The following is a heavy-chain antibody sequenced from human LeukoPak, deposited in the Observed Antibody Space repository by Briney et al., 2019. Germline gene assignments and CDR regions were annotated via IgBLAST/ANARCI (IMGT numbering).Heavy chain of an antibody. D-gene: IGHD3-22*01. Sequence: GGSLRLSCAASGFTFSSYSMNWVRQAPGKGLEWVSSISYGSSYIYYADSVKGRFTISRDNAKNSLYLQMNSLRAEDTAVYYCARDFHYYDSSGYNHWGQGTLVTVSS. V-gene: IGHV3-21*01. CDR3: ARDFHYYDSSGYNH. CDR2: ISYGSSYI. CDR1: GFTFSSYS. J-gene: IGHJ4*02.